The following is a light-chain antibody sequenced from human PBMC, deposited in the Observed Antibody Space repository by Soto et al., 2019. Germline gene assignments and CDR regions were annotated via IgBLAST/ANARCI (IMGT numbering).Light chain of an antibody. CDR3: QQHHNTPNT. Sequence: DIVMTQSPDSLAVSLGERAIINCKSSQSVLRSSNNKNYLAWYQQKSGQPPKLLIYWPSTRESGVPDRFSGSGSGTDFTLTSSSLQAEDVAVYYCQQHHNTPNTFGGGTKVEIK. CDR2: WPS. V-gene: IGKV4-1*01. CDR1: QSVLRSSNNKNY. J-gene: IGKJ4*01.